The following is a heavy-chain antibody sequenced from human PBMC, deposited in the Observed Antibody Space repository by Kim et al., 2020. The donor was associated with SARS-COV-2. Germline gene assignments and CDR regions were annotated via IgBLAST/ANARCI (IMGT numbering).Heavy chain of an antibody. CDR3: AKSRGVLLWFGEDGMDV. CDR2: ISYDGSNK. D-gene: IGHD3-10*01. J-gene: IGHJ6*02. Sequence: GGSLRLSCAASGFTFSSYGMHWVRQAPGKGLEWVAVISYDGSNKYYADSVKGRFTISRDNSKNTLYLQMNSLSAEDTAVYYCAKSRGVLLWFGEDGMDVWGQGTTVTVSS. CDR1: GFTFSSYG. V-gene: IGHV3-30*18.